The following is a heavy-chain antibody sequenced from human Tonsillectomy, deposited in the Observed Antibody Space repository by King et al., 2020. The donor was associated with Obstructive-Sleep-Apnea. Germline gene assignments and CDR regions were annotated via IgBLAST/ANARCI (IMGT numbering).Heavy chain of an antibody. D-gene: IGHD6-13*01. CDR2: IYNSGST. CDR1: GGSISSGDYY. CDR3: ARRSAAYSYQFDY. V-gene: IGHV4-30-4*01. J-gene: IGHJ4*01. Sequence: QLQESGPGLVKPSQTLSLTCTVSGGSISSGDYYWSWIRQPPREGLEWIGYIYNSGSTYYNPSLKSRVTLSVDTSKNQFSLKLSSVTAADTAVYYCARRSAAYSYQFDYWGHGTLVTVSS.